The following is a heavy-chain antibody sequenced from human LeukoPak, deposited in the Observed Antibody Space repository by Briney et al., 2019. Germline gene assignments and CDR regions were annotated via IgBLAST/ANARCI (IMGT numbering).Heavy chain of an antibody. Sequence: ASVKVSCKASGYTFTSYDINWVRQATGQGLEWMGWMNPNSGNTGYAQEFRGRVTITRNTSISTAYMELSSLRSEDTAVYYCARASITMIRGVPNWLDPWGQGTLVTVSS. CDR1: GYTFTSYD. CDR3: ARASITMIRGVPNWLDP. CDR2: MNPNSGNT. D-gene: IGHD3-10*01. J-gene: IGHJ5*02. V-gene: IGHV1-8*03.